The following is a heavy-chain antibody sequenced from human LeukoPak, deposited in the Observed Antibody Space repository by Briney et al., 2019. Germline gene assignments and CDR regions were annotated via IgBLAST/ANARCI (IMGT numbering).Heavy chain of an antibody. J-gene: IGHJ4*02. Sequence: PSETLSLTCTVSGGSISSYYWSWIRQPAGKGLEWIGRIYPSGRTNYNPSLKSRVTMSVDTSKKQFSLKLSSVTAADTAVYYCARDPQLGPFDYWGQGTLVTVSS. CDR3: ARDPQLGPFDY. D-gene: IGHD6-6*01. CDR1: GGSISSYY. CDR2: IYPSGRT. V-gene: IGHV4-4*07.